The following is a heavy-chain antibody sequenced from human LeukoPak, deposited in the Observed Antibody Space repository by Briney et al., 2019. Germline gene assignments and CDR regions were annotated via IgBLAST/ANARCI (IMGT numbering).Heavy chain of an antibody. D-gene: IGHD3-10*01. CDR1: GFTFSSYW. J-gene: IGHJ4*02. CDR2: IKKDGSEK. Sequence: GGSLRLSCAAPGFTFSSYWMSWVRQAPGKGLEWVANIKKDGSEKYYVDSVKGRFTISRDNAKNTLYLQMNNLRAEDTAIYYCATDSYVSGSYYRLFYWGQGTLVTVSS. V-gene: IGHV3-7*01. CDR3: ATDSYVSGSYYRLFY.